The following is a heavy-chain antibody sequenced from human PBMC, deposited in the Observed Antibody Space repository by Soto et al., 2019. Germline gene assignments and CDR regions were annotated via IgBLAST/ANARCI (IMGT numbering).Heavy chain of an antibody. CDR2: IAPSDSYT. CDR1: GCNFCSYW. J-gene: IGHJ4*02. CDR3: ARGYGDYVGGGPSGH. D-gene: IGHD4-17*01. V-gene: IGHV5-10-1*01. Sequence: GPALQSSGEGFGCNFCSYWRSPVRQKPGKGLEWMGRIAPSDSYTNYSPSFQGHVTISADKSISTAYLQWSSLKASDTAMYYCARGYGDYVGGGPSGHWGQGTLVTVSS.